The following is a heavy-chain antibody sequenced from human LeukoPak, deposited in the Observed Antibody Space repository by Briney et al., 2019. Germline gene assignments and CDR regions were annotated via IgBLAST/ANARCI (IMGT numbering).Heavy chain of an antibody. CDR3: ARGQTKIVVGTLYYMDV. D-gene: IGHD2-15*01. CDR1: GYTFTNYG. Sequence: ASVKVSCKASGYTFTNYGISWVRQAPGQGLEWMGWISAYNGNTYYAQKLQGRVTMTTDTSTREAYMELRSLRDGQADGRYCARGQTKIVVGTLYYMDVWGKGTTVTVSS. V-gene: IGHV1-18*01. CDR2: ISAYNGNT. J-gene: IGHJ6*03.